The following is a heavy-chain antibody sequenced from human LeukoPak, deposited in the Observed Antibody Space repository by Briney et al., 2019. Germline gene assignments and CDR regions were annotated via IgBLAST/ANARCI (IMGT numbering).Heavy chain of an antibody. V-gene: IGHV1-2*04. CDR1: GYRFTGYF. CDR3: ARDKDRYGSGPFDH. Sequence: ASVKVSCKAAGYRFTGYFIHWVRQAPGQGLEWMGHINPDSGVTTYAQRFRGLVTLTRGTSSSTAYMELNSLRSDDTARYFCARDKDRYGSGPFDHWGQGTLVTVSS. J-gene: IGHJ4*01. CDR2: INPDSGVT. D-gene: IGHD3-10*01.